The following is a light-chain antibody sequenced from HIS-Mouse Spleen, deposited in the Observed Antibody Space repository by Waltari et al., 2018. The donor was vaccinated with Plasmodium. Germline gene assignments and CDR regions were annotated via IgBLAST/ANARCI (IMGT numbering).Light chain of an antibody. J-gene: IGLJ3*02. CDR2: KDS. Sequence: SYELTQPPSVSVSPGPTARITCPGDALPKTSAYWYQTKPGQAPELVIYKDSERPSGIPERFSGSSSGTTVTLTISGVQAEDEADYYCQSADSSGTYQVFGGGTKLTVL. CDR1: ALPKTS. V-gene: IGLV3-25*03. CDR3: QSADSSGTYQV.